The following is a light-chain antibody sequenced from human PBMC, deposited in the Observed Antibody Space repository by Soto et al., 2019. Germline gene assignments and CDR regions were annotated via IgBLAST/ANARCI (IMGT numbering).Light chain of an antibody. CDR3: SSYAGSNNYV. J-gene: IGLJ1*01. CDR1: SSDVGGYNY. V-gene: IGLV2-8*01. CDR2: EVS. Sequence: QSVRTQPPSASGSAGQSGTISCTGTSSDVGGYNYVSWYQQHPGKAPKLMIYEVSKRPSGVPDRFSGSKSGNTASLTVSGLQAEDEADYYCSSYAGSNNYVFGTGTKSPS.